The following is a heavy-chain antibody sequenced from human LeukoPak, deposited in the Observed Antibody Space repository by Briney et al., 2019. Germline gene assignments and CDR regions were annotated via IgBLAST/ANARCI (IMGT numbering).Heavy chain of an antibody. J-gene: IGHJ4*02. CDR2: IKSKADGETI. CDR1: GSTFTNAW. V-gene: IGHV3-15*07. Sequence: GGSLRLSCAASGSTFTNAWMNWVRQAPGKGLEWVGRIKSKADGETIDYAAPVKGRFTFSRDDSKNMLYLQMNSLKSEDTAVYYCSTLTSRGLSDSWGQGTLVTVSS. D-gene: IGHD1-20*01. CDR3: STLTSRGLSDS.